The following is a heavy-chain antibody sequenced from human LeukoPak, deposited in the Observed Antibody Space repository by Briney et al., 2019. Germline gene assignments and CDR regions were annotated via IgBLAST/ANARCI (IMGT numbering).Heavy chain of an antibody. CDR1: GYMFDTFG. J-gene: IGHJ5*02. D-gene: IGHD2-2*03. CDR3: ARAGYCSSTSCLIRYNWFDP. CDR2: ISGYNART. V-gene: IGHV1-18*01. Sequence: ASVKVSCKASGYMFDTFGISWVRQAPGQGLEWMGWISGYNARTNYAQKVKGRVTMTTDTSTSTAYMELRSLRSDDTAVYYCARAGYCSSTSCLIRYNWFDPWGQGTLVTVSS.